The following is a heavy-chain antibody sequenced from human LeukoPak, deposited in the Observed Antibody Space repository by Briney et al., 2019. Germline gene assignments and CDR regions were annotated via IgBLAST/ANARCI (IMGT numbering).Heavy chain of an antibody. J-gene: IGHJ4*02. CDR1: GGSFSGYY. CDR3: ARAYYGSGSFDY. CDR2: INHSGST. D-gene: IGHD3-10*01. Sequence: PSETLSLTCAVYGGSFSGYYWSWIRQPPGKGLEWIGEINHSGSTNYNPSLKSRVTISVDTSKNQFSLKLSSVTAADTAVYYCARAYYGSGSFDYRGQGTLVTVSS. V-gene: IGHV4-34*01.